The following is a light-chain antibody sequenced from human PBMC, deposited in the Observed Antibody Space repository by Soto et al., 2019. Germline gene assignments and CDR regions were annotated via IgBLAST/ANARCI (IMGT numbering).Light chain of an antibody. V-gene: IGKV3-15*01. CDR3: QQYHRWPLT. CDR1: QTIYEK. J-gene: IGKJ4*01. CDR2: DTS. Sequence: EIVLTQSPATLSVSPGESVTLSCRASQTIYEKLAWYQQKPGQTPRLVIYDTSIRATGTPGRFSGSGSGTEFTLTISSLQSEDFAGYYCQQYHRWPLTFGGGTKVDIK.